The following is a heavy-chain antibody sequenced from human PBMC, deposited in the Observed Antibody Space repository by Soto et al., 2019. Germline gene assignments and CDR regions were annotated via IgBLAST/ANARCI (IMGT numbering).Heavy chain of an antibody. CDR2: IYYSGST. J-gene: IGHJ5*02. Sequence: QVQLQESGPGLVKPSQTLSLTCTVSGGSISSGDYYWSWLRQHPGKGLEWIGYIYYSGSTYYNPSLKSRVTISVDTSKHQFSLKLSSVTAADTAVYYCARWWSGSRQGFDPWGQGTLVTVSS. V-gene: IGHV4-31*03. D-gene: IGHD3-3*01. CDR1: GGSISSGDYY. CDR3: ARWWSGSRQGFDP.